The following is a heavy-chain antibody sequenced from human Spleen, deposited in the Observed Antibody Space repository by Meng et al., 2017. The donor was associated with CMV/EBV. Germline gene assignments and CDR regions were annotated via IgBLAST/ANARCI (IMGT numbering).Heavy chain of an antibody. Sequence: SETLSLTCAVYGGSFSGYYWSWIRQPPGKGLEWIGEINHSGSTNYNPSLKSPVTISVDTSKNQISLKLRSVTAADTAVYYCARGRWSSRTSFWWFDPWGQGTLVTVSS. CDR2: INHSGST. J-gene: IGHJ5*02. CDR3: ARGRWSSRTSFWWFDP. D-gene: IGHD2-2*01. CDR1: GGSFSGYY. V-gene: IGHV4-34*01.